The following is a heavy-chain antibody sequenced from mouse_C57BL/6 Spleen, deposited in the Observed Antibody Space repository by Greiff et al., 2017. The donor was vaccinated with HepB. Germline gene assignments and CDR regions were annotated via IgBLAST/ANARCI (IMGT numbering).Heavy chain of an antibody. V-gene: IGHV1-26*01. Sequence: EVQLQQSGPELVKPGASVKISCKASGYTFTDYYMNWVKQSHGKSLEWIGDINPNNGGTSYNQKFKGKATLTVDKSSSTAYMELRSLTSEDSAVYYCARPLWDVEDYWGQGTTLTVSS. CDR3: ARPLWDVEDY. CDR2: INPNNGGT. D-gene: IGHD4-1*01. CDR1: GYTFTDYY. J-gene: IGHJ2*01.